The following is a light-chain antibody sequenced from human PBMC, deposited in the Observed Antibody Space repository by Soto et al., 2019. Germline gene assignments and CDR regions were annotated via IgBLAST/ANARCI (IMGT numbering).Light chain of an antibody. CDR1: QSVSSN. CDR2: GAS. J-gene: IGKJ1*01. V-gene: IGKV3-15*01. Sequence: EIVMTQSPATLSVSPGERATLSCRASQSVSSNLAWYQQKPGQAPRLLIYGASTRATGIPARFSGSGSGTEFTLTISSLQSEDFAVYCCQQYGSSRTFGQGTKVDIK. CDR3: QQYGSSRT.